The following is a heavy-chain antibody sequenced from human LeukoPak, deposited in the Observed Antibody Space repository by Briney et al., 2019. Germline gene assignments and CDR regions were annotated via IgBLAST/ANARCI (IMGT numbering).Heavy chain of an antibody. J-gene: IGHJ5*02. V-gene: IGHV4-4*02. CDR2: VHLDGRT. CDR3: VRDELRTTYRFSWDP. Sequence: PSETLSLTCGVSGGSVSSTNWWTWIRQPPGKGLEWIGEVHLDGRTNFNPSLKSRLTMSVDTSKNQFSLNLRSVTAADTSVYYCVRDELRTTYRFSWDPWGQGILVTV. CDR1: GGSVSSTNW. D-gene: IGHD3-16*02.